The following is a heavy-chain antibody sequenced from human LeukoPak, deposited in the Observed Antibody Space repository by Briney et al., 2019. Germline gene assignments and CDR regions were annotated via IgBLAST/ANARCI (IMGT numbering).Heavy chain of an antibody. CDR1: GGSISSSSYY. J-gene: IGHJ2*01. CDR2: IYYSGST. CDR3: ARGRTTVTTSIWYFDL. Sequence: SETLSLTCTVSGGSISSSSYYWGWIRQPPGKGLEWIGSIYYSGSTYYNPSLKSRVTISVDTSKNQFSLKLSSVTAADTAVYYCARGRTTVTTSIWYFDLWGRGTLVTVPS. V-gene: IGHV4-39*01. D-gene: IGHD4-17*01.